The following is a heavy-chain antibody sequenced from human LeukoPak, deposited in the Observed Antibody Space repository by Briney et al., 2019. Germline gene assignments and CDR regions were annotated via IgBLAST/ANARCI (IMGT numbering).Heavy chain of an antibody. Sequence: SQTLSLTCTVSGGSISSGGYYWSWLRQHPGRGLEWVGYIYYSGSTYYNPSLKSRVTISVDTSKNQFSLKLSSVTAADTAVYYCARGYDYGDPYYFDYWGQGALVTVSS. D-gene: IGHD4-17*01. J-gene: IGHJ4*02. CDR3: ARGYDYGDPYYFDY. CDR1: GGSISSGGYY. V-gene: IGHV4-31*03. CDR2: IYYSGST.